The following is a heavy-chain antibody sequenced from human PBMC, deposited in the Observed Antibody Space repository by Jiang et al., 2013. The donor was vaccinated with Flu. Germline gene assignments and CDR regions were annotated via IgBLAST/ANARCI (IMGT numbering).Heavy chain of an antibody. V-gene: IGHV5-10-1*01. CDR2: IDPSDSYT. D-gene: IGHD2-21*02. Sequence: GAEVKKPGESLRISCKASGSTLSTFWINWVRQVPGKGLEWMGRIDPSDSYTDYSPSFEGHVTISADKSTTTAYLQWSRLRASDTAMYFCASDCVGACTGDYWGQGSLVTVSS. CDR3: ASDCVGACTGDY. CDR1: GSTLSTFW. J-gene: IGHJ4*02.